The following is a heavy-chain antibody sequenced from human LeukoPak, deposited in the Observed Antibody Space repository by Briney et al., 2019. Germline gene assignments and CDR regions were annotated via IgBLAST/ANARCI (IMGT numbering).Heavy chain of an antibody. D-gene: IGHD1-26*01. V-gene: IGHV3-33*01. CDR3: ARIEWDRLGRAFDV. CDR2: IWYDGNNK. Sequence: PGGSLRLSCAASGFSVTNYGMHWVRQAPGKGLEWVTVIWYDGNNKYYADSVKGRFTISRDNSKNTLYLQMNSLRAEDTAVYFCARIEWDRLGRAFDVWGRGTMVTVSS. CDR1: GFSVTNYG. J-gene: IGHJ3*01.